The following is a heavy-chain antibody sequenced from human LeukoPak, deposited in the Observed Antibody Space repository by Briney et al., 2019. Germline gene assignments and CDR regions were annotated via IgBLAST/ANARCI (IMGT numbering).Heavy chain of an antibody. D-gene: IGHD2-2*01. CDR2: IWYDGSNR. CDR3: ARGNRLRRDYYYYGMDV. Sequence: GRSLRLSCAASGFTFSSYGMHWVRQAPGKGLEWVAVIWYDGSNRYYADSVKGRFTISRDNSKNTLYLQMNSLRAEDTAVYYCARGNRLRRDYYYYGMDVWGKGTTVTVSS. V-gene: IGHV3-33*01. CDR1: GFTFSSYG. J-gene: IGHJ6*04.